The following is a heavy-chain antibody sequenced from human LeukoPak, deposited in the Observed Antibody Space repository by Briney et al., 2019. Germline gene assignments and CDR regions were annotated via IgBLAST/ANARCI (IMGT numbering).Heavy chain of an antibody. CDR3: ARDSDPYYYDSSGYYIDY. CDR1: GFTFSSYS. J-gene: IGHJ4*02. Sequence: GGSLRLSCAASGFTFSSYSMNWVRQAPGKGLECVSSISSSSSYIYYADSVKGRFTISRDNAKNSLYLQMNSLRAEDTAVYYCARDSDPYYYDSSGYYIDYWGQGTLVTVSS. CDR2: ISSSSSYI. V-gene: IGHV3-21*01. D-gene: IGHD3-22*01.